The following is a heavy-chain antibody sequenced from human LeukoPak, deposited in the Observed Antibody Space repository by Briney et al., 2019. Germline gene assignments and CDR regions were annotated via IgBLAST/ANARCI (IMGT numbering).Heavy chain of an antibody. CDR1: GYSFTGYY. D-gene: IGHD3-22*01. J-gene: IGHJ4*02. CDR3: ARDLISRYYDSSGYGGIGY. Sequence: GASVKVSCKASGYSFTGYYMHWVRQAPGQGLEWMGWINPNSGGTNYAQKFQGRVTMTRDTSISTAYMELSRLRSDDTAVYYCARDLISRYYDSSGYGGIGYWGQGTLVTVSS. V-gene: IGHV1-2*02. CDR2: INPNSGGT.